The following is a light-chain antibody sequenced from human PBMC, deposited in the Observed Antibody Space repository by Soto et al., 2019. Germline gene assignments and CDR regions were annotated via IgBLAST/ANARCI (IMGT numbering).Light chain of an antibody. J-gene: IGKJ1*01. CDR3: QQYGTSPGT. Sequence: EIVMTHSPATLSVSPGERATLSCRASQSVSSNLAWYQQKPGQAPTLLIFGASSRATGIPDRFSGSGSGTDFTLTISGLQPEDFAVYYCQQYGTSPGTFGQGTKVDIK. CDR2: GAS. V-gene: IGKV3D-15*01. CDR1: QSVSSN.